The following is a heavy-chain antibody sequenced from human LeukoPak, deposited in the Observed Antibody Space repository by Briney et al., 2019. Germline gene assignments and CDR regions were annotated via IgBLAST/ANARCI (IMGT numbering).Heavy chain of an antibody. V-gene: IGHV4-39*07. CDR1: GDSIGSSSYY. D-gene: IGHD1-26*01. J-gene: IGHJ5*01. CDR3: ARQVAIVEPTDPNWFDS. CDR2: IFYSGST. Sequence: SETLSLTCSVSGDSIGSSSYYWGWIRQTPEKGLGWIGSIFYSGSTYYPPSLKSRLTMSLDTSKNQFSLRLTSVTAADTAVYYCARQVAIVEPTDPNWFDSWGQGTLVTVSS.